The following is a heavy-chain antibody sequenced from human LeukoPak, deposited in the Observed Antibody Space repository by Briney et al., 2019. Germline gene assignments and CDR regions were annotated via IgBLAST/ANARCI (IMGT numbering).Heavy chain of an antibody. Sequence: ASVKVSCKVSGYTLTELSMHWVQQAPGKGLEWMGGFDPEDGETIYAQKFQGRVTMTEDTSTDTAYMELSSLRSEDTAVYYCATPYDFWSGYFDYWGQGTLVTVSS. CDR2: FDPEDGET. D-gene: IGHD3-3*01. CDR3: ATPYDFWSGYFDY. CDR1: GYTLTELS. J-gene: IGHJ4*02. V-gene: IGHV1-24*01.